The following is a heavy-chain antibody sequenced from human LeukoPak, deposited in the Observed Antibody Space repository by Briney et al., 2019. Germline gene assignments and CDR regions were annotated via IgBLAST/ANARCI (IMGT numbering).Heavy chain of an antibody. J-gene: IGHJ4*02. CDR1: GFTFSGSA. V-gene: IGHV3-73*01. CDR2: IRSKANSYAT. Sequence: GGSLRLSCAASGFTFSGSAMHWVRQASGKGLEWVGRIRSKANSYATAYAASVKGRFTISRDDSKNTAYLQMNSLRAEDTAVYYCAKPYRVGATPISTDYWGQGTLVTVSS. CDR3: AKPYRVGATPISTDY. D-gene: IGHD1-26*01.